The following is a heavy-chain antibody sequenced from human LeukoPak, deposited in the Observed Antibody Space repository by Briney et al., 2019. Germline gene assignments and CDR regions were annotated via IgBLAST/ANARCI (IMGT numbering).Heavy chain of an antibody. Sequence: GGSPRLSCAASGFTFSRNALSWVRRAPGKGLEWVSSLSGSGGDTYYADSVKGRFTISRDNAKNTVYLQMNSLRAEDTAVYYCAKDPYGTRYFDYWGQGTLVTVSS. CDR3: AKDPYGTRYFDY. CDR1: GFTFSRNA. CDR2: LSGSGGDT. J-gene: IGHJ4*02. V-gene: IGHV3-23*01. D-gene: IGHD2-2*01.